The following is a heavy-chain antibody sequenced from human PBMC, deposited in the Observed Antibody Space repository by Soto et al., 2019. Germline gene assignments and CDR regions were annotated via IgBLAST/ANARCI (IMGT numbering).Heavy chain of an antibody. D-gene: IGHD3-16*01. V-gene: IGHV4-4*07. CDR1: TGSINSYY. Sequence: SETLSLTCTASTGSINSYYWSWIRQPAGKGLEWIGRIYTTGSTTYNPSLKSRVTMSGDTSKKQVSLNLTSVTAADTAVYSCGTLRGGYYHYGKDGWGQETPGTVSS. CDR3: GTLRGGYYHYGKDG. CDR2: IYTTGST. J-gene: IGHJ6*02.